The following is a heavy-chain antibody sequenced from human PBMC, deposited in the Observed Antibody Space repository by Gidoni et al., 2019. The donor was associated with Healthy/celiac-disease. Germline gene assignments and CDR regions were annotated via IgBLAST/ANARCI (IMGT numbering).Heavy chain of an antibody. D-gene: IGHD3-10*01. CDR3: AREGAGVAPDAFDI. V-gene: IGHV3-21*01. Sequence: EVQLVESGGGLVKPGGSLRLSCAASGFTFSSYSMNWVRQAPGKGLEWVSSISSSSSYIYYADSVKGRFTISRDNAKNSLYLQMNSLRAEDTSVYYCAREGAGVAPDAFDIWGQGTMVTVSS. CDR2: ISSSSSYI. CDR1: GFTFSSYS. J-gene: IGHJ3*02.